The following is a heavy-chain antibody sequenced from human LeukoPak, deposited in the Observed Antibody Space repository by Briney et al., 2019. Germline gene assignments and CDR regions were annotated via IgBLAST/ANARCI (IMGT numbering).Heavy chain of an antibody. D-gene: IGHD5-12*01. V-gene: IGHV3-23*01. J-gene: IGHJ4*02. Sequence: GGSLRLSCAASEFTYGMNWVRQAPGKGLGCVSAISSSGSNTYYTDSVKGRFTISRDNSKNTLYLQMNNLRADDTAVYYCAGGRLVATSKAVAIDYWGQGTLVTVSS. CDR1: EFTYG. CDR3: AGGRLVATSKAVAIDY. CDR2: ISSSGSNT.